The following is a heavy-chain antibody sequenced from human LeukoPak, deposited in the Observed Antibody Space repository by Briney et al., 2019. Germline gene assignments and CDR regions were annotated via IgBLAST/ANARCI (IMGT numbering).Heavy chain of an antibody. CDR1: GYTLTELS. Sequence: ASVKVSCKVSGYTLTELSMHWVRQAPGKGFEWMGRFDPADSQRIYAQEFQGRVTMTENTSTDTAYMELSSLRSEDTAVYYCAIYPFLRWGQGTLVTVSS. CDR2: FDPADSQR. J-gene: IGHJ4*02. D-gene: IGHD2/OR15-2a*01. V-gene: IGHV1-24*01. CDR3: AIYPFLR.